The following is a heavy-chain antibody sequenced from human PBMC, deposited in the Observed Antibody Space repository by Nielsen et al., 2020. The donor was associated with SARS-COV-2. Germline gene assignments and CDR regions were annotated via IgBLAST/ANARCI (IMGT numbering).Heavy chain of an antibody. V-gene: IGHV4-31*03. J-gene: IGHJ6*03. CDR2: IYYSGST. CDR3: ARESNYYYMDV. Sequence: SETLSLTCTVSGGSISSGGYYWSWIRQHPGKGLEWIGYIYYSGSTYYNPSLKSRVTISVDTSKDQFSLKLSSVTAADTAVYYCARESNYYYMDVWGKGTTVTVSS. CDR1: GGSISSGGYY.